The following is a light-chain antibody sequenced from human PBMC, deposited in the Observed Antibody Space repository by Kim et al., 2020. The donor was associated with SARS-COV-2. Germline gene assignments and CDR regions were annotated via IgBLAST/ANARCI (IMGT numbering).Light chain of an antibody. J-gene: IGLJ2*01. CDR1: SSDVGGYNY. V-gene: IGLV2-14*01. Sequence: QSALTQPASVSGSPGQSITISCTGTSSDVGGYNYVSWYQQHPGKAPKLMIYDVSKRPSGVSNRFSGSKSGNTASLTISGLQAEDEADYYCSSYTSSSTYVVFSGGTQLTVL. CDR3: SSYTSSSTYVV. CDR2: DVS.